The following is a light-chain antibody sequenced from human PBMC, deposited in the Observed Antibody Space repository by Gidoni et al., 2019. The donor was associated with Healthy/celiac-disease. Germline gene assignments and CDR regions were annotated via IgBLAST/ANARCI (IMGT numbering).Light chain of an antibody. Sequence: DIQMTQSPSSLSASVGDRVTITCRASQSISSYLNWYQQKPRKAPKLLIYAASSLQSGVPSRFSGSGSGTDFTLTISSLQPEDFATYYCQQSYSTPRFXPXTKVDIK. J-gene: IGKJ3*01. CDR1: QSISSY. V-gene: IGKV1-39*01. CDR3: QQSYSTPR. CDR2: AAS.